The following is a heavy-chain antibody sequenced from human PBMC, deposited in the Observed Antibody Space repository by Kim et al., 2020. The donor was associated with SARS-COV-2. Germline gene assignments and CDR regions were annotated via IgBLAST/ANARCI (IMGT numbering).Heavy chain of an antibody. V-gene: IGHV1-46*01. J-gene: IGHJ4*02. CDR3: ARGGSGSKGVVVVADDFDY. Sequence: GRVTMTRDTSTSTVYMELSSLRSEDTAVYYCARGGSGSKGVVVVADDFDYWGQGTLVTVSS. D-gene: IGHD2-15*01.